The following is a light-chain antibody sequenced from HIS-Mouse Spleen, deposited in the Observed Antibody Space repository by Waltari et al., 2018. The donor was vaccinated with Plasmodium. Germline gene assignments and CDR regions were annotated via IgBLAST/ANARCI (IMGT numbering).Light chain of an antibody. Sequence: QSALTQPASVSGSPGQSITISCTGTSSDVGSYNLVSWYQQHPGKAPKLMIYEGSKRPSGFSNRFSGSSSGNTASLTITGAQAEDEADYYCNSRDSSGNHLVFGGGTKLTVL. CDR1: SSDVGSYNL. CDR3: NSRDSSGNHLV. J-gene: IGLJ2*01. V-gene: IGLV2-14*02. CDR2: EGS.